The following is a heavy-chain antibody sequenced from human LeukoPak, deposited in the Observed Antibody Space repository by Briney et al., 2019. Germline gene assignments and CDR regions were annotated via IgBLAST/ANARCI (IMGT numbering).Heavy chain of an antibody. CDR2: IYYSGST. J-gene: IGHJ3*02. Sequence: PSETLSLTCTVSGGSISSGDYYWSWIRQPPGKGLEWIGYIYYSGSTFYNPSLKSRVTISVDTSKNQFSLKLSSVTAADTAVYYCAREEDTAFDTIWGQGTMVTVST. D-gene: IGHD5-18*01. V-gene: IGHV4-30-4*01. CDR1: GGSISSGDYY. CDR3: AREEDTAFDTI.